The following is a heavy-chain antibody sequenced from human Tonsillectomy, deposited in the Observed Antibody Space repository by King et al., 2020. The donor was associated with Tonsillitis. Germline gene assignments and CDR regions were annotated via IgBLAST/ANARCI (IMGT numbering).Heavy chain of an antibody. J-gene: IGHJ4*02. Sequence: VQLVESGGVLVKPGGSLRLSCAAPGFTLSNAWMSWVRQAPGRGLEWVGRSKSKSDGGTTDYSAPVKGRFTISRDASKNTLHLKMSSLKNEDTGVYNCTTEKSYYNFERNGYYPPLRDNWGQGALVTVSS. CDR2: SKSKSDGGTT. CDR3: TTEKSYYNFERNGYYPPLRDN. CDR1: GFTLSNAW. D-gene: IGHD3-22*01. V-gene: IGHV3-15*01.